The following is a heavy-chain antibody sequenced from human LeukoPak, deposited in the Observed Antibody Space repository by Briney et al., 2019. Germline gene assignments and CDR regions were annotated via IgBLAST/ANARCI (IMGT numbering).Heavy chain of an antibody. D-gene: IGHD3-16*01. V-gene: IGHV1-46*01. CDR1: GYTFTRHY. CDR3: AREGGGLGYFDS. Sequence: ASVKVSCEATGYTFTRHYIHWIRQAPGQGLEWMGIISPSDGSTNYAQKFQGRVTMTTDTSTSTVYMDLSGLRSEDTAVYYCAREGGGLGYFDSWGQGTLVTVSS. CDR2: ISPSDGST. J-gene: IGHJ4*02.